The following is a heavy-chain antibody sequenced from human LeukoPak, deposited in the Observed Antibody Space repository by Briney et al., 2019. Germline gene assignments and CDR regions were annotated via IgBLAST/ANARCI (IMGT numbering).Heavy chain of an antibody. Sequence: SETLSLTCTVSGGSISSYYWSWIRQPPGKGLEWIGFIYYSGSTNYNPSLKSRVTIPVDTSKNQFSLKLRSVTAADTAVYYCARQGGIRPLLRPYFDYWGQGTLVTVSS. CDR1: GGSISSYY. CDR3: ARQGGIRPLLRPYFDY. J-gene: IGHJ4*02. CDR2: IYYSGST. D-gene: IGHD3-16*01. V-gene: IGHV4-59*01.